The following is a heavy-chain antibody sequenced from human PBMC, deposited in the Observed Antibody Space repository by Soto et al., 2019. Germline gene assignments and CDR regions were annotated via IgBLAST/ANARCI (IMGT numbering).Heavy chain of an antibody. D-gene: IGHD3-16*01. CDR3: ARMGDVPYYYYGMDV. V-gene: IGHV1-18*01. J-gene: IGHJ6*02. CDR1: GYTFTTYG. CDR2: INGYNGNA. Sequence: QVQLVQSGAEVKKPGASVTVSCKASGYTFTTYGVIWVRQAPGQGLEWLGWINGYNGNAKYAENLQGRVTMTTDTSTSTAYMELRSLRYDDTAVYYCARMGDVPYYYYGMDVWGQGTTVTVSS.